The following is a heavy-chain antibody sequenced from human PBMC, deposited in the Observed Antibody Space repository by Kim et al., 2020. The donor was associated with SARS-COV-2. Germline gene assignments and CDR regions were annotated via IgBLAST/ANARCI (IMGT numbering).Heavy chain of an antibody. Sequence: ASVKVSCKASGYTFTSYYMHWVRQAPGQGLEWMGIINPSGGSTTYAQKFQGRVTMTRDMSTSTVYMVLSSLRSEDTAVYYCARLYYHHTSGRGDYWGQGTLVTVSS. D-gene: IGHD3-22*01. CDR1: GYTFTSYY. J-gene: IGHJ4*02. V-gene: IGHV1-46*01. CDR2: INPSGGST. CDR3: ARLYYHHTSGRGDY.